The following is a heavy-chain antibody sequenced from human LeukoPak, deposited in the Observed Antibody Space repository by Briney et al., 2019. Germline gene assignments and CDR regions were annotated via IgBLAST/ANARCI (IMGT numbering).Heavy chain of an antibody. CDR2: IWYDGSNK. V-gene: IGHV3-33*01. CDR1: GFTFSSYG. D-gene: IGHD6-19*01. CDR3: ARDLEVAGTSEYFQH. J-gene: IGHJ1*01. Sequence: GRSLRLSCAASGFTFSSYGMHWVRQAPGKGLEWVAVIWYDGSNKYYADSVKGRFTISRDNSKNTLYLQMNSLRAEDTAVYYCARDLEVAGTSEYFQHWGQGTLVTVSS.